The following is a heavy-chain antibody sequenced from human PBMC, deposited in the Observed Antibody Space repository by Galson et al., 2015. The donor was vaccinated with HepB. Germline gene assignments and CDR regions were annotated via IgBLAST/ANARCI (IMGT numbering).Heavy chain of an antibody. D-gene: IGHD3-22*01. CDR2: ISAYNGNT. V-gene: IGHV1-18*01. CDR1: GYTFTSFD. Sequence: SVKVSCKASGYTFTSFDISWVRQAPGQGLEWMGWISAYNGNTKYAQKFQGRVTMTTDTSTSTAYMELRSLRSDDTAVYYCARIRYYYVSSDYSEGHWFDPWGQGTQVAVSS. J-gene: IGHJ5*02. CDR3: ARIRYYYVSSDYSEGHWFDP.